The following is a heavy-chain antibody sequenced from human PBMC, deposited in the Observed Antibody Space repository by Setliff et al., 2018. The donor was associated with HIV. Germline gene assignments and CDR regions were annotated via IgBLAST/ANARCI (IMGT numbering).Heavy chain of an antibody. D-gene: IGHD1-26*01. V-gene: IGHV3-48*01. Sequence: GGSLRLSCAGSGFVFNDHSFHWVRQAPGKGLEWLSYITATGTTVSDADSVRGRFIMYRDSVRNVIYLNIKSLSVEDTAVYYWVRGQLRRPGRWDFYFWGQRTLVTVSS. CDR1: GFVFNDHS. CDR2: ITATGTTV. CDR3: VRGQLRRPGRWDFYF. J-gene: IGHJ4*02.